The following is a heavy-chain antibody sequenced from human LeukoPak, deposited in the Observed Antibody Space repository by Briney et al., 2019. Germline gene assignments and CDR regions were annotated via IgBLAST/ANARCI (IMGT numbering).Heavy chain of an antibody. J-gene: IGHJ6*02. D-gene: IGHD6-19*01. V-gene: IGHV3-48*03. CDR1: GFTFSSYE. Sequence: GGSLRLSCAASGFTFSSYEMNWVRQAPGKGLEWVSYISSSGSTIYYADSVKGRFTISRDNAKNSLYLQMNSLRAEDTALYYCAKDTGAGTFDYYYGMDVWGQGTTVTVSS. CDR3: AKDTGAGTFDYYYGMDV. CDR2: ISSSGSTI.